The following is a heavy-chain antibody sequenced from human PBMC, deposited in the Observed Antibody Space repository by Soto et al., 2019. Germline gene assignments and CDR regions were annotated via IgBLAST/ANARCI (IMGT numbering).Heavy chain of an antibody. J-gene: IGHJ4*02. Sequence: GESLKMTGKASGYGFTESSIAWVRQMPGKGLEWVGVFYPRDSDFRYSPSFQGYVTFSADKSLSTAYLQWGSLRPSDTAIYYCARQYVSARTLLLLSYGYWGQGTLVPV. V-gene: IGHV5-51*01. CDR2: FYPRDSDF. CDR3: ARQYVSARTLLLLSYGY. CDR1: GYGFTESS. D-gene: IGHD3-10*01.